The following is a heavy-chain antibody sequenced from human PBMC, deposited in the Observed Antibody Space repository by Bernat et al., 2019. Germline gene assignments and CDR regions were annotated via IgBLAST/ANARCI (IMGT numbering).Heavy chain of an antibody. CDR2: VWYDGSNK. V-gene: IGHV3-33*01. CDR3: AREGVPSDYYYYYMDV. Sequence: QVQLVESGGGVVQPGRSLRLSCAASGFTFSSYGMHWVRQAPGKGLEWVAVVWYDGSNKYYAESVKSRFTISRDNSKNTLYLQVNGQRAEDTSVYYCAREGVPSDYYYYYMDVWGKGTTVTVSS. D-gene: IGHD3-10*01. CDR1: GFTFSSYG. J-gene: IGHJ6*03.